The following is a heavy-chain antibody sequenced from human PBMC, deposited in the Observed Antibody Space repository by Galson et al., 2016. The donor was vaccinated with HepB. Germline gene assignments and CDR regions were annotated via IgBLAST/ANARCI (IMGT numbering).Heavy chain of an antibody. CDR1: GGSINNYF. CDR2: IYYTGGT. D-gene: IGHD3-10*01. CDR3: ARSTIWFGESGAEYFQH. Sequence: SETLSLTCTISGGSINNYFWNWIRQPPGKGLEWIGNIYYTGGTNYSPSLKSRVTISLDTSRNQFSLKLRSVTAADTAMYYCARSTIWFGESGAEYFQHWGQGTPVTVSS. V-gene: IGHV4-59*01. J-gene: IGHJ1*01.